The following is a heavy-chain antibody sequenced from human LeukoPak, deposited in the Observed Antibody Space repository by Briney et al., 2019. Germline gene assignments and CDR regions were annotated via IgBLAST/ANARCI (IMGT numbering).Heavy chain of an antibody. D-gene: IGHD1-7*01. CDR3: AKGPKLGDGFHCDS. V-gene: IGHV3-23*01. J-gene: IGHJ4*02. CDR1: GFTFSTYA. CDR2: LSGSGSSA. Sequence: PGGSLRLSCAASGFTFSTYAMSWVRQAPGKGLEWVSGLSGSGSSAYYADSVKGRFTISRDNSKNTLYLQMNSLRVEDTAVYYCAKGPKLGDGFHCDSWGQGTLVTVSS.